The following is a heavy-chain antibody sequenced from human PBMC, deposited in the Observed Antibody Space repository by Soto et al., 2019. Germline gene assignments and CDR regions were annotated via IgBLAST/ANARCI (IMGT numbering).Heavy chain of an antibody. CDR1: GGYISSYY. V-gene: IGHV4-59*01. Sequence: SETLSLSCTVSGGYISSYYWSWLRQPQGKGLEWIGYIYYSGSTNYNPSLKSRVTISVDTSKNQFSLKLSSVTAADTAVYYCARGLRITIFGVVANLHFDPWGQGTLVTVSS. CDR3: ARGLRITIFGVVANLHFDP. J-gene: IGHJ5*02. D-gene: IGHD3-3*01. CDR2: IYYSGST.